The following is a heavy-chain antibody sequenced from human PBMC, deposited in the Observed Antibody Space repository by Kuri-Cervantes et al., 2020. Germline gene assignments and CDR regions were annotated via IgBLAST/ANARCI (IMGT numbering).Heavy chain of an antibody. V-gene: IGHV3-23*01. CDR3: AKGKISTTGLDY. CDR1: GFAFSSSA. D-gene: IGHD1-1*01. J-gene: IGHJ4*02. CDR2: ISGSGGDT. Sequence: GGSLRLSCAAPGFAFSSSAMTWVRQAPQKGLEWVSSISGSGGDTYYADSVKGRFTISRDNSKDTLYLQVNSLRAEDTAIYYCAKGKISTTGLDYWGQGNLVTVSS.